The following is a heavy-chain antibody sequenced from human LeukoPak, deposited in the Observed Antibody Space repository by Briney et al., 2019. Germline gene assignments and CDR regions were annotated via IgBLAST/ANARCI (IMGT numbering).Heavy chain of an antibody. V-gene: IGHV1-69*13. CDR3: ARDGNWNDVPFDY. Sequence: ASVKVSCKASGGTFSSYAISWVRQAPGQGLEWMGGIIPIFGTANYAQKFQGRVTITADGSTSTAYMELSSLRSEDTAVYYCARDGNWNDVPFDYWGQGTLVTVSS. D-gene: IGHD1-20*01. CDR1: GGTFSSYA. J-gene: IGHJ4*02. CDR2: IIPIFGTA.